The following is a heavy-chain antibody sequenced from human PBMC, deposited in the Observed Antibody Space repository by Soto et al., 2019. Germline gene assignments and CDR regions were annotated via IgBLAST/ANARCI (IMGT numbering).Heavy chain of an antibody. CDR2: INPNNGDT. V-gene: IGHV1-2*02. J-gene: IGHJ4*02. CDR3: ARGPSHGAFDY. CDR1: GYTFTAYF. D-gene: IGHD5-18*01. Sequence: ASVKVSCKGSGYTFTAYFLHWFRQAPGQGPEWVGWINPNNGDTKYAQNFQGRVTMTRDTSIATAYMELSRLDSDDTTVYYCARGPSHGAFDYWGQGTQVTVSS.